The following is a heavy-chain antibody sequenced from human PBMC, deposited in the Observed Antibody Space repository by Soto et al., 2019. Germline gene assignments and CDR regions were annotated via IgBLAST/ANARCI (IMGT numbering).Heavy chain of an antibody. D-gene: IGHD1-1*01. CDR3: ARDKPVPPTPYYYYMDV. CDR2: ISSSGSTI. Sequence: GGSLRLSCAASGFTFSDHYMSWIRQAPGKGLEWVSYISSSGSTIYYADSVKGRFTISRDNAKNSLYLQMNSLRAEDTAVYYCARDKPVPPTPYYYYMDVWGKGTTVTVSS. V-gene: IGHV3-11*01. CDR1: GFTFSDHY. J-gene: IGHJ6*03.